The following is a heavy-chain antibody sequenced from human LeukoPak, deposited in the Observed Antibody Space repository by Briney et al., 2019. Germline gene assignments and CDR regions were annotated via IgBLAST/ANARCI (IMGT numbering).Heavy chain of an antibody. Sequence: PSETLSLTCTVSGGSISSSSYYWGWLRQPPGKGLEWIGSIYYSGSTYYNPSLKSRVTISVDTSKNQFSLKLSSVTAADTAVYYCARPSRQLWLLNAFDIWGQGTMVTVSS. CDR1: GGSISSSSYY. D-gene: IGHD5-18*01. V-gene: IGHV4-39*01. CDR3: ARPSRQLWLLNAFDI. CDR2: IYYSGST. J-gene: IGHJ3*02.